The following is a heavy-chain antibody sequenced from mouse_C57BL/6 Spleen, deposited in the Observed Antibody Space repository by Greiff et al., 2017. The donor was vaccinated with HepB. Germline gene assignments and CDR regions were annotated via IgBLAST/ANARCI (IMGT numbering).Heavy chain of an antibody. D-gene: IGHD1-1*02. CDR2: IYPGDGDT. CDR1: GYAFSSYW. V-gene: IGHV1-80*01. J-gene: IGHJ2*01. Sequence: QVQLKQSGAELVKPGASVKISCKASGYAFSSYWMNWVKQRPGKGLEWIGQIYPGDGDTNYNGKFKGKATLTADKSSSTAYMQLSSLTSEDSAVYFCARVEKGYYFDYWGQGTTLTVSS. CDR3: ARVEKGYYFDY.